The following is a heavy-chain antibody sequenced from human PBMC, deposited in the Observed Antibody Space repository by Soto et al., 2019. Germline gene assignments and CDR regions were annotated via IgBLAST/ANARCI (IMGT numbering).Heavy chain of an antibody. CDR1: GFTFSSYA. V-gene: IGHV3-64*01. CDR3: ARVPKVNYFDS. J-gene: IGHJ4*02. D-gene: IGHD2-21*01. Sequence: EVQLVESGGGLVQPGGSLRLSCAASGFTFSSYAMHWVRQAPGKGLEYVSAISSNGGKTYYANSVKGRFTISRDNSRNTLYLQMGSLRAEDMAVYYCARVPKVNYFDSWGQGTLVTVSS. CDR2: ISSNGGKT.